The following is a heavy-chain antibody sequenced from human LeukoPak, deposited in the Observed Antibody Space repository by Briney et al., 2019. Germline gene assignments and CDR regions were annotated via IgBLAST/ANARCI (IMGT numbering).Heavy chain of an antibody. Sequence: ASVKVSCKASGYTFTGYYMHWVRQAPGQGLEWMGRINPNSGGTNYAQKFQGRVTMTRDTSISTAYMELSRLRSEDTAVYYCARPYGDYVHNAEYFQHWGQGTLVTAS. CDR1: GYTFTGYY. J-gene: IGHJ1*01. CDR3: ARPYGDYVHNAEYFQH. D-gene: IGHD4-17*01. CDR2: INPNSGGT. V-gene: IGHV1-2*06.